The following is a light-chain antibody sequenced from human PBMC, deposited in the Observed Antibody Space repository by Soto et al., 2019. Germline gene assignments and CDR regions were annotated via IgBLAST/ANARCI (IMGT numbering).Light chain of an antibody. CDR1: QTIITY. CDR2: AAS. V-gene: IGKV1-39*01. CDR3: QQSYSTPRT. Sequence: DIQMTQSPSSLSASVGDRVSITCRASQTIITYLNWYQQKPGKAPELLISAASNLQSGVPSRFSGSGSETEFTLTISSVQPEDFATYYCQQSYSTPRTFGQGTKLEIK. J-gene: IGKJ2*01.